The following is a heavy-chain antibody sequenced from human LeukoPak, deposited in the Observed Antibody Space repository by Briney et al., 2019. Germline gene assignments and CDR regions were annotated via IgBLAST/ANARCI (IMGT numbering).Heavy chain of an antibody. CDR3: ARGRPHGNDY. CDR1: GGSFSSSSYY. J-gene: IGHJ4*02. Sequence: SETLSLTCTVSGGSFSSSSYYWGWIRQPPGKGLEWIGSIYYTRSTYYNPSLKSRVTISVDTSKNQFSLKLTSVTAADTAVYYCARGRPHGNDYWGQGTLVTVSS. D-gene: IGHD4-23*01. V-gene: IGHV4-39*01. CDR2: IYYTRST.